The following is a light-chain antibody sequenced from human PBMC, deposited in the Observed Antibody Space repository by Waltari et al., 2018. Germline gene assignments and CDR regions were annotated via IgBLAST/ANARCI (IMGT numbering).Light chain of an antibody. Sequence: EIVLTQSPGTLSLSPGERAPLPCRASQSVSSSYLAWYQQKPGQAPRLLIYGASSRATGIPDRFSGSGSGTDFTLTISRLEPEDFAVYYCQQYGSSPPKYTFGQGTKLEIK. CDR2: GAS. J-gene: IGKJ2*01. CDR3: QQYGSSPPKYT. V-gene: IGKV3-20*01. CDR1: QSVSSSY.